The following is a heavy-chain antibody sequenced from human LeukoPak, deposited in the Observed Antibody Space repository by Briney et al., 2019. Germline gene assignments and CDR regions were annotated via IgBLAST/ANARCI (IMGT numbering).Heavy chain of an antibody. J-gene: IGHJ4*02. Sequence: PSETLSLTCAVYGGSFSDYYWTWVRQPPGKGLEWIGEINHSGNTKYNPSLKSRVTISVDTSKNQFSLKLSSVTAADTAVYYCARCGGFDYFDDYWGQGTLVTVSS. D-gene: IGHD2-21*01. CDR3: ARCGGFDYFDDY. V-gene: IGHV4-34*01. CDR2: INHSGNT. CDR1: GGSFSDYY.